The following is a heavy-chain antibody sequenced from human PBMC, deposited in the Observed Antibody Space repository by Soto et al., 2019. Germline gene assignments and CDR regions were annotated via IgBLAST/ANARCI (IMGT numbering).Heavy chain of an antibody. CDR2: INGGGVST. D-gene: IGHD3-3*01. J-gene: IGHJ4*02. Sequence: GGSLRLSCAASGFTFGSYAMSWVRQAPGKGLEWVSAINGGGVSTYYADSVKGRFTISRDQSKNTIYLQMDSLGVEDTAVYYCPKGRFLEWFWSGGEEECWGRGTLVTVSS. CDR1: GFTFGSYA. CDR3: PKGRFLEWFWSGGEEEC. V-gene: IGHV3-23*01.